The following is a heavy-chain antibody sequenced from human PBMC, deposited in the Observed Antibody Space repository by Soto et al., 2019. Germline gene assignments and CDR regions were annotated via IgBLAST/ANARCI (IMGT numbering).Heavy chain of an antibody. CDR1: GYTFTSYD. J-gene: IGHJ5*02. D-gene: IGHD6-13*01. Sequence: ASVKVSCKASGYTFTSYDINWVRQATGQGLEWMGWINAYSGNTDYAQKFQGRVTMTRDTSTSTAYMELRSLRSDDTAVYYCARSFFGYSLWFDPWGQGALVTVSS. CDR3: ARSFFGYSLWFDP. CDR2: INAYSGNT. V-gene: IGHV1-18*01.